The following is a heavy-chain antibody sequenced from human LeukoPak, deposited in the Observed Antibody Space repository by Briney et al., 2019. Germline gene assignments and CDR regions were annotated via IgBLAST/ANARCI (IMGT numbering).Heavy chain of an antibody. Sequence: SETLSLTCAVYGGSFGGYYWSWIRQPPGKGLEWIGEINHSGSTNYNPSLKSRVTISVDTSKNQFSLKLSSVTAADTAVYYCARHRYYYGSHAFDIWGQGTMVTVSS. J-gene: IGHJ3*02. V-gene: IGHV4-34*01. CDR2: INHSGST. D-gene: IGHD3-10*01. CDR1: GGSFGGYY. CDR3: ARHRYYYGSHAFDI.